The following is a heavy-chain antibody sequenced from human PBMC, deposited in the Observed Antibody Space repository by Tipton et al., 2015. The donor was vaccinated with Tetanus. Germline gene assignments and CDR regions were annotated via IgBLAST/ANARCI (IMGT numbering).Heavy chain of an antibody. J-gene: IGHJ4*02. Sequence: QLVQSGGGVVQPGRSLRLSCAASGFTFSSYAMHWVRQAPGKGLEWVAVISYDGSNKYYADSVKGRFTISSDNSKNTLYLQMNSLRAEDTAVYYCASDSPYSGGYYVFWSFGPCFDYRGQGPLVTVPS. CDR1: GFTFSSYA. CDR2: ISYDGSNK. CDR3: ASDSPYSGGYYVFWSFGPCFDY. V-gene: IGHV3-30-3*01. D-gene: IGHD1-26*01.